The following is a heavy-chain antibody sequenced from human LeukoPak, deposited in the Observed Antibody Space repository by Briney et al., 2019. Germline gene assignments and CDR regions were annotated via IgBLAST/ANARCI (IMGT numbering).Heavy chain of an antibody. J-gene: IGHJ4*02. Sequence: GGSLRLSCAASGFTVSSNYMSWVRQAPGKGLEWVAVISYDGINKDYADSVKGRFTISRDNSKNTLYLQMNTLRAEDTAVYYCASATVFGVVIYYWGQGTLVTVSS. CDR1: GFTVSSNY. CDR2: ISYDGINK. V-gene: IGHV3-30*03. D-gene: IGHD3-3*01. CDR3: ASATVFGVVIYY.